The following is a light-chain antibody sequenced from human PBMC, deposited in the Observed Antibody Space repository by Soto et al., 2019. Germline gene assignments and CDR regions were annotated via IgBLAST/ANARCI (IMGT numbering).Light chain of an antibody. V-gene: IGLV1-47*01. Sequence: QSVLTQPPSASGTPGQRVTISCSGSSSNIGSNYVYWYQHLLGTAPKLLIYRNNQRPSGVPDRFSGSKSGTSASLAISGLLSEDDADYYCAAWDDSLSVLYVFGTGTKLTVL. J-gene: IGLJ1*01. CDR2: RNN. CDR1: SSNIGSNY. CDR3: AAWDDSLSVLYV.